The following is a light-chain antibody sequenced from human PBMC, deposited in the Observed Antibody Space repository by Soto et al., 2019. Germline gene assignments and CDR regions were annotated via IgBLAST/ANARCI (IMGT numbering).Light chain of an antibody. CDR2: DVS. V-gene: IGLV2-14*01. J-gene: IGLJ1*01. CDR3: SSYTSSRTLV. Sequence: QSALTQPSSVSGSPGQSITISCTGTSSDVGGYNYVSWYQQHPGKAPTLMIYDVSNRPSGVSNRFSGSKSGNTASLTISGLQAEDEADYYCSSYTSSRTLVFGTGTKLTVL. CDR1: SSDVGGYNY.